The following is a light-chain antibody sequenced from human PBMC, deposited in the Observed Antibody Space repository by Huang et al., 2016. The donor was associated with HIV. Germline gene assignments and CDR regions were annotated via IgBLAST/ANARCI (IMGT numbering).Light chain of an antibody. J-gene: IGKJ1*01. Sequence: IVMTQSPATLSVSPGERATLSCTASQRVSSSLAWYQRIPGQAPRLLIYGVATRATGIPARFSGSGSGTEFTLTITSLQSEDFAVYYCQQYSNWPPWTFGQGTKVEVK. V-gene: IGKV3-15*01. CDR3: QQYSNWPPWT. CDR2: GVA. CDR1: QRVSSS.